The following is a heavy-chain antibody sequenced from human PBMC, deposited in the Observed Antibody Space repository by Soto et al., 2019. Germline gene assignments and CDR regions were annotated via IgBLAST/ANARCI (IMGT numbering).Heavy chain of an antibody. V-gene: IGHV4-39*01. Sequence: SETLSLSCTVSGGSISSSSYYWGWIRQPPGKGLEWIGSIYYSGSTYYNPSPKSRVTISVDTSKNQFSLKLSSVTAADTAVYYCASRPRYYYDSSGYWPPFDVWGQRTLDTGSS. CDR2: IYYSGST. J-gene: IGHJ4*02. CDR1: GGSISSSSYY. CDR3: ASRPRYYYDSSGYWPPFDV. D-gene: IGHD3-22*01.